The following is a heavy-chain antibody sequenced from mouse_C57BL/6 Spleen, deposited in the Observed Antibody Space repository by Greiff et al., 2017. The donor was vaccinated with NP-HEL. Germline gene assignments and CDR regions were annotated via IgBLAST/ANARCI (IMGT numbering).Heavy chain of an antibody. CDR3: TRDGDYDGFAY. Sequence: EVMPVESGEGLVKPGGSLKLSCAASGFTFSSYAMSWVRQTPEKRLEWVAYISSGGDYIYYADTVKGRFTISRDNARNTLYLQMSSLKSEDTAMYYCTRDGDYDGFAYWGQGTLVTVSA. CDR2: ISSGGDYI. J-gene: IGHJ3*01. V-gene: IGHV5-9-1*02. D-gene: IGHD2-4*01. CDR1: GFTFSSYA.